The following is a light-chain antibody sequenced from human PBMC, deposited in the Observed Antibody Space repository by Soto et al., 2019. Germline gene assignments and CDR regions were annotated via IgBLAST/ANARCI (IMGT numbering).Light chain of an antibody. CDR2: DAS. CDR3: QQRSNWPLTWT. Sequence: EIVLTQSPATLSLSPGERATLSCRASQSVSSYLAWYQQKPGQAPRLLIYDASNRATGIPARFSGSGSGTAFTLTSSSLEPEDFAVYYCQQRSNWPLTWTFGQGTKVEIK. J-gene: IGKJ1*01. V-gene: IGKV3-11*01. CDR1: QSVSSY.